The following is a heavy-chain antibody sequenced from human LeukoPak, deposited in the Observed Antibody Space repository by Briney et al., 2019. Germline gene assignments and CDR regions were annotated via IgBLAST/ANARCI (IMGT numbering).Heavy chain of an antibody. V-gene: IGHV3-30*03. CDR1: GFTFSSYG. D-gene: IGHD5-18*01. Sequence: GGSLRLSCAASGFTFSSYGMHWVRQAPGKGLEWVAVISYDGSNKYYADSVKGRFTISRDNSKNTLYLQMNSLRAEDTAVYYCATGYTYDYYYFGYWGQGTLVTVSS. CDR2: ISYDGSNK. CDR3: ATGYTYDYYYFGY. J-gene: IGHJ4*02.